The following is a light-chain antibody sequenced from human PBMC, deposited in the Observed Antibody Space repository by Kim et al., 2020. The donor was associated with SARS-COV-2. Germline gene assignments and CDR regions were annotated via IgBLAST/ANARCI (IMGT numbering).Light chain of an antibody. J-gene: IGKJ1*01. CDR3: QQTYSSPT. CDR1: QTINNY. V-gene: IGKV1-39*01. Sequence: SASVGDRVTISCRASQTINNYLNWYQRKPGKAPKLLIYVVSNLQRGVPSRFSGSGSGTDFTLTISSLQPEDFATYYCQQTYSSPTIGQGTKVDIK. CDR2: VVS.